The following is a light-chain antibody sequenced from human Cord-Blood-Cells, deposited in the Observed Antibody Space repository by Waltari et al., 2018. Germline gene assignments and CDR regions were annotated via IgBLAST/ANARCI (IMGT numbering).Light chain of an antibody. V-gene: IGLV2-14*01. CDR1: SSDVGGSNN. Sequence: QSAMTQPASVSGSPGQSITISCTGPSSDVGGSNNVSWYQQHPGKAPKLMIYEVSNRPSGVSNRFSGSKSGNTASLTISGLQAEDEADYYCSSYTSSSTYVFGTGTKVTVL. CDR3: SSYTSSSTYV. J-gene: IGLJ1*01. CDR2: EVS.